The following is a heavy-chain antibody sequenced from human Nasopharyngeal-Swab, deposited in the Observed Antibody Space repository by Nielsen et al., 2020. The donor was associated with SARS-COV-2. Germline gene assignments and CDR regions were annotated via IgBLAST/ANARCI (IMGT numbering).Heavy chain of an antibody. CDR2: ISIDGDKT. J-gene: IGHJ4*02. V-gene: IGHV3-23*01. Sequence: GESLKISCAVSGFAFSGAAMSWVRKAPGQGLQYVSGISIDGDKTYYADSVKGRFTISRASSKNTLYLQMNSLRAEDTAVYYCATHNDYRFENWGQGTLVSVSS. CDR1: GFAFSGAA. CDR3: ATHNDYRFEN. D-gene: IGHD4-11*01.